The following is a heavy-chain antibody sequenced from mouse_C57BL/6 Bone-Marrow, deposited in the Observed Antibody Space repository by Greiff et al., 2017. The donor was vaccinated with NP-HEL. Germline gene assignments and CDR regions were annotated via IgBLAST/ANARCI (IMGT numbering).Heavy chain of an antibody. V-gene: IGHV1-4*01. CDR3: AREDYYGSSPWFAY. Sequence: VQLQQSGAELARPGASVKMSCKASGYTFTSYTMHWVKQRPGQGLEWIGYINPSSGYTKSNQKFKDKATLTADKSSSTAYMQLSSLTSEDSAVYYCAREDYYGSSPWFAYWGQGTLVTVSA. D-gene: IGHD1-1*01. CDR2: INPSSGYT. CDR1: GYTFTSYT. J-gene: IGHJ3*01.